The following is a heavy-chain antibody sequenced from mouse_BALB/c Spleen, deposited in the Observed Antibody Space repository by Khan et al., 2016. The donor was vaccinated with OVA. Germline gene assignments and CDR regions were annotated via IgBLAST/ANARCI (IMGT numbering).Heavy chain of an antibody. CDR3: VRDGAYHRNDGWFAY. CDR1: GYTFTSYT. J-gene: IGHJ3*01. D-gene: IGHD2-14*01. CDR2: INPSNGYI. Sequence: QVQLQQPGAELARPGASVKMSCKASGYTFTSYTIHWIKKRPGQGLEWIGYINPSNGYINYNQKFKDKATLTTDQYSTTAYLQLSSLTSDDSAVYNCVRDGAYHRNDGWFAYWGQGTLVTVSA. V-gene: IGHV1-4*01.